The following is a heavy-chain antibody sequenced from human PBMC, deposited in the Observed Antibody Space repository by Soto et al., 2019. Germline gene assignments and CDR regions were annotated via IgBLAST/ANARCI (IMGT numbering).Heavy chain of an antibody. CDR2: ISSSSSYT. D-gene: IGHD6-13*01. J-gene: IGHJ4*02. CDR1: GFTFSDYY. CDR3: ARGLYSSSWYYFDY. V-gene: IGHV3-11*05. Sequence: SLKISCAASGFTFSDYYMSWIRQAPGKGLEWVSYISSSSSYTNYADSVKGRFTISRDNAKNSLYLQMNSLRAEDTAVYYCARGLYSSSWYYFDYWGQGTLVTVSS.